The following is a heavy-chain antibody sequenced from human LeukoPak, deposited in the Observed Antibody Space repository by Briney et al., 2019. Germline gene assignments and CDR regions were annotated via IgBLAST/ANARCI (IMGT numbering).Heavy chain of an antibody. V-gene: IGHV1-46*01. J-gene: IGHJ3*02. Sequence: ASVKVSCKASGYTFTDYYIHWVRQAPGQGLEWMGIINVSGGGTTYAQKFQGRVTMTRDTSTSTAYMELSSLGSEDTAVYYCARDTDDLDICGQGTMVTVSS. CDR2: INVSGGGT. CDR3: ARDTDDLDI. CDR1: GYTFTDYY.